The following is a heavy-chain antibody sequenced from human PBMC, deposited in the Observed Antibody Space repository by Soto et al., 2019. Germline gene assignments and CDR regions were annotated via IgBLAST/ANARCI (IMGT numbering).Heavy chain of an antibody. D-gene: IGHD3-3*01. CDR1: GFTFSSYS. V-gene: IGHV3-21*01. CDR2: ISSSSSYI. CDR3: ARGYYDFWRGAFDI. Sequence: GGSLRLSCAASGFTFSSYSMNWVRQAPGKGLEWASSISSSSSYIYYADSVKGRFTISRDNAKNSLYLQMNSLRAEDTAVYYCARGYYDFWRGAFDIWGQGTIVTVSS. J-gene: IGHJ3*02.